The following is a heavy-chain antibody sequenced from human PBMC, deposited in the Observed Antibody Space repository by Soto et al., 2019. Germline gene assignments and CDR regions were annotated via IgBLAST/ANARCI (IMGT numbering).Heavy chain of an antibody. CDR3: ARDLLAWEPFDY. J-gene: IGHJ4*02. CDR2: INPSGGST. V-gene: IGHV1-46*01. D-gene: IGHD1-26*01. Sequence: QVQLVQSGAEVKKPGASVKVSCKASGYTFTSYYMHWVRQAPGQGLEWMGIINPSGGSTSYAQKFQGRVTMTRDSSASTVYMELSSLRSEDTAVYYCARDLLAWEPFDYWGQGTLVTVSS. CDR1: GYTFTSYY.